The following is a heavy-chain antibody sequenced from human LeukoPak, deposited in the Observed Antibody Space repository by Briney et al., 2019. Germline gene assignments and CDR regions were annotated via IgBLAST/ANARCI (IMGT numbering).Heavy chain of an antibody. V-gene: IGHV1-18*01. J-gene: IGHJ3*02. D-gene: IGHD3-3*01. CDR1: GYTFTSYG. Sequence: GASVKVSCKASGYTFTSYGIRWVRQAPGQGLEWMGWISAYNGNTNYAQKLHGRVTMTTDTSTSTAYMELRSLRSDDTAVYYCARGLTPPVLRFLEWLPQPNDAFDIWGQGTMVTVSS. CDR3: ARGLTPPVLRFLEWLPQPNDAFDI. CDR2: ISAYNGNT.